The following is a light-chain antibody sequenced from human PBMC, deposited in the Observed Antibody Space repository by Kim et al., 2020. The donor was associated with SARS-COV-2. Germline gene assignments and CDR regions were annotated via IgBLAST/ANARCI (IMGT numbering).Light chain of an antibody. V-gene: IGKV3-15*01. Sequence: SPGERVILSCRASQSVSNNLAWYQQRPGPAPRLLIYGASTRATDIPVRFTGSGSGTEFTLTISSLRSEDFAVYYCQQYNNWPPWTFGQGTKVDIK. J-gene: IGKJ1*01. CDR3: QQYNNWPPWT. CDR2: GAS. CDR1: QSVSNN.